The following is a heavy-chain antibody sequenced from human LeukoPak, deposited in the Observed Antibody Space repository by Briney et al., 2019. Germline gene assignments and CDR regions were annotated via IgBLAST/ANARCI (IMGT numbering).Heavy chain of an antibody. CDR1: GYTFTGYY. CDR3: ARSQQLAGWFDP. D-gene: IGHD6-6*01. J-gene: IGHJ5*01. V-gene: IGHV1-2*02. Sequence: ASVKVSCKASGYTFTGYYMHWVRQAPGQGLEWMGWINPNSGGTNYAQKFQGRVTMTRDTSISTAYMELSRLRSDDTAVYYCARSQQLAGWFDPRGEGGLVTVSS. CDR2: INPNSGGT.